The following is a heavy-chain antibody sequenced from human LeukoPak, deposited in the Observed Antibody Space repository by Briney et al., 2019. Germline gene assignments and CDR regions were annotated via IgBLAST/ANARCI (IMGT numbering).Heavy chain of an antibody. V-gene: IGHV1-3*01. Sequence: ASVKVSCKASGYTFTSYAMHWVRQAPGQRLEWMGWINAGNGNTKYSQKFQGRVTITRDTSASTAYMELSSLRPEDTAVYYCARGDIIVGATTSDYWGQGTLVTVSS. CDR3: ARGDIIVGATTSDY. CDR2: INAGNGNT. J-gene: IGHJ4*02. CDR1: GYTFTSYA. D-gene: IGHD1-26*01.